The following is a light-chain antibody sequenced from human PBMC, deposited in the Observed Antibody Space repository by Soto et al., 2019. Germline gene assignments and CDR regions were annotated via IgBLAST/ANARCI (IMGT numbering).Light chain of an antibody. V-gene: IGLV2-14*01. J-gene: IGLJ1*01. Sequence: QSVLTQPASVSGSPGQSITISCSVTISDIGTYNYVSWYQQHAGKAPKLIIYEVSHRPSGVSTRFSGSKSGRTASLTISGLQAEDEAHYYSCSSTGITTLVFATGTKVTVL. CDR1: ISDIGTYNY. CDR3: CSSTGITTLV. CDR2: EVS.